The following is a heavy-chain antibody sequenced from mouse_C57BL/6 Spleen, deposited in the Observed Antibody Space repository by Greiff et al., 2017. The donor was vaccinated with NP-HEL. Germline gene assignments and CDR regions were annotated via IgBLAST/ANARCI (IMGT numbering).Heavy chain of an antibody. V-gene: IGHV1-50*01. J-gene: IGHJ4*01. D-gene: IGHD1-1*01. CDR2: IDPSDSYT. Sequence: QVQLQQPGAELVKPGASVKLSCKASGYTFTSYWMQWVKRRPGQGLEWIGEIDPSDSYTNYNQKFKGKATLTVDTSSSTAYMQLSSLTSEDSAVYYCARNYYEAMDYWGQGTSVTVSS. CDR3: ARNYYEAMDY. CDR1: GYTFTSYW.